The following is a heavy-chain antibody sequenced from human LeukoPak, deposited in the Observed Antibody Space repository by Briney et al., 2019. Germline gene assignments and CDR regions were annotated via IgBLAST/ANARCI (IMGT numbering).Heavy chain of an antibody. J-gene: IGHJ4*02. Sequence: PSETLSLTCTVSGGSISSGDYYWSWIRQPPGKGLEWIGYIYYSGSTYYNPSLKSRVTISVDTSKNQFSLKLSSVTAADTAVYYCAREERVTSPPGSVHFDYWGQGTLVTVSS. V-gene: IGHV4-30-4*02. D-gene: IGHD3-10*01. CDR1: GGSISSGDYY. CDR3: AREERVTSPPGSVHFDY. CDR2: IYYSGST.